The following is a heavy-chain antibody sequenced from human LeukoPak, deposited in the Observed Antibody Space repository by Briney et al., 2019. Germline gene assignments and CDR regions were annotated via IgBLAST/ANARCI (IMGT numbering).Heavy chain of an antibody. J-gene: IGHJ3*01. CDR2: ISGNGVGT. Sequence: GGSLRLSCAASGFTFGSYAMSWVRQAPGKGLEWVSLISGNGVGTDYADSVKGRFTISRDNSKNTLYLQMNSLRAEDTAVYYCAFRGKVTVTTKGAFDFWGQGTMVTASS. D-gene: IGHD4-17*01. CDR1: GFTFGSYA. CDR3: AFRGKVTVTTKGAFDF. V-gene: IGHV3-23*01.